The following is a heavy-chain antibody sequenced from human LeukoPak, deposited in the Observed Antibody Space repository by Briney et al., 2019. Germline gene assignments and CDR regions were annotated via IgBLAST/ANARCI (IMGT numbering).Heavy chain of an antibody. Sequence: PGGCLRLSCAASGFTFSSYSMNWVRQAPGKRLECVSSISSSSSYIYYADSVKGRFTISRDNAKNSLYLQMNSLRAEDTAVYYCARDRHSGSYPDAFDIWGQGTMVTVSS. V-gene: IGHV3-21*01. CDR2: ISSSSSYI. D-gene: IGHD1-26*01. CDR1: GFTFSSYS. CDR3: ARDRHSGSYPDAFDI. J-gene: IGHJ3*02.